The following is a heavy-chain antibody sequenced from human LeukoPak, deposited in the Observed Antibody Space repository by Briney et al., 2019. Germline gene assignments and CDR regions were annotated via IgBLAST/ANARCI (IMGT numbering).Heavy chain of an antibody. V-gene: IGHV4-34*01. D-gene: IGHD4-17*01. CDR1: GGSFSGYS. Sequence: SETLSLTCAVYGGSFSGYSWTWIRQPPGKGLEWIGEINHSGSTNYNPSLKSRVTISVDTSKNQFSLKLSSVTAADTAVYYCASHDYGDQDYYYYMDVWGKGTTVTISS. J-gene: IGHJ6*03. CDR3: ASHDYGDQDYYYYMDV. CDR2: INHSGST.